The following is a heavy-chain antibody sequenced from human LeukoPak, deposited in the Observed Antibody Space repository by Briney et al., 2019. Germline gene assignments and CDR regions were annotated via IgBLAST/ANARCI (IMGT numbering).Heavy chain of an antibody. J-gene: IGHJ4*02. Sequence: GGSLRLSCAASGFTFSSYSMNWVSQAPGEGLEWDSYISSSSSTIYYADSVKGRFTISRDNAKNSLYLQMNSLRAEDTAVYYCARDSGYYLRPFDYWGQGTLVTVSS. CDR2: ISSSSSTI. CDR3: ARDSGYYLRPFDY. CDR1: GFTFSSYS. D-gene: IGHD3-10*01. V-gene: IGHV3-48*01.